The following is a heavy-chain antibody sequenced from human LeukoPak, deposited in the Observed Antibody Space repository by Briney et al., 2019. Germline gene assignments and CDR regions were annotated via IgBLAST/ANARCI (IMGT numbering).Heavy chain of an antibody. D-gene: IGHD2-2*01. CDR2: INHSGST. CDR3: ARRLGYCSSTSCQKGLDY. CDR1: GGSFSGYY. J-gene: IGHJ4*02. V-gene: IGHV4-34*01. Sequence: SETLSLTCAVYGGSFSGYYWSWIRQPPGKGLEWIGEINHSGSTNYNPSLKSRVTISVDTSKNQFSLKLSSVTAADTAVYYCARRLGYCSSTSCQKGLDYWGQGTLVTVSS.